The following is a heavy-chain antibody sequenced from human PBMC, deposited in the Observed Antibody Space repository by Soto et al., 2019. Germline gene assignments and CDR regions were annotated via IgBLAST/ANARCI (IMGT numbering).Heavy chain of an antibody. CDR1: GGSISSSSYY. D-gene: IGHD6-13*01. CDR2: IYYSGST. Sequence: ETLSLTCTVSGGSISSSSYYWGWIRQPPWKGLEWIGSIYYSGSTYYNPSLKSRVTIPVDTSKNQFSLKLSSVTAADTAVYYCARFRTLSSWYKGFDYWGQGTLVTVSS. V-gene: IGHV4-39*01. CDR3: ARFRTLSSWYKGFDY. J-gene: IGHJ4*02.